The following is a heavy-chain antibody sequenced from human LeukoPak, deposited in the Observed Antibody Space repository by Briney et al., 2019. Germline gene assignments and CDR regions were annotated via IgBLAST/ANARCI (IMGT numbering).Heavy chain of an antibody. J-gene: IGHJ4*02. Sequence: PGGSLRLSCAVSGFTFTSSAMHWVRQAPGKGLEWVAVISYDGSNKYYADSVKGRFIISRDNSKNTLYLQMNSLRVEDTAVLYCASEQQLAFDYWGRGTLVTVSS. CDR3: ASEQQLAFDY. V-gene: IGHV3-30-3*01. D-gene: IGHD6-13*01. CDR2: ISYDGSNK. CDR1: GFTFTSSA.